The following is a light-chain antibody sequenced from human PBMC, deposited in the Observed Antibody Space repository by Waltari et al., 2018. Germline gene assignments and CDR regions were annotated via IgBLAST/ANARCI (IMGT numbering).Light chain of an antibody. Sequence: SYELTQPPSVSVSPGQTASITCSGDKLGDKYACWYQQKPGQSPVLVIYQDSKRPSGILERFAGSNSGNTATLTISGTKAMDEADYYCQAWDSSTAVVFGGGTKLTVL. V-gene: IGLV3-1*01. J-gene: IGLJ2*01. CDR2: QDS. CDR3: QAWDSSTAVV. CDR1: KLGDKY.